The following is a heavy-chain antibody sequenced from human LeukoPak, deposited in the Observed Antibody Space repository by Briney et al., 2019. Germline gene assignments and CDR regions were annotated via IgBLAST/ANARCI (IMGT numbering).Heavy chain of an antibody. CDR2: INPSGGST. CDR1: GYTFTSYY. CDR3: ARCLNRNTMVRGVMSY. J-gene: IGHJ4*02. D-gene: IGHD3-10*01. V-gene: IGHV1-46*01. Sequence: GASVKVSCKASGYTFTSYYMHWVRQAPGQGLEWMGIINPSGGSTSYAQKFQGRVTMTRDTSTSTVYMELSSLRSEDTAVYYCARCLNRNTMVRGVMSYWGQGTLVTVSS.